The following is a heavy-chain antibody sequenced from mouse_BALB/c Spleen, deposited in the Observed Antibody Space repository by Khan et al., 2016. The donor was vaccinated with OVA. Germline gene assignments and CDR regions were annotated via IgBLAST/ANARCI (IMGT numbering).Heavy chain of an antibody. CDR1: GFSLTNYG. CDR3: ARQPYYHYNIMDY. V-gene: IGHV2-6-1*01. J-gene: IGHJ4*01. D-gene: IGHD2-10*01. Sequence: QMQLEESGPGLAAPSQSLSITCTISGFSLTNYGVHWIRQPPGKGLEWLVVIWSDGSTTYNSALQSRLTITKDNSPSQVFLKMNGLQTDDTAIYFCARQPYYHYNIMDYWGQGTSVTVSS. CDR2: IWSDGST.